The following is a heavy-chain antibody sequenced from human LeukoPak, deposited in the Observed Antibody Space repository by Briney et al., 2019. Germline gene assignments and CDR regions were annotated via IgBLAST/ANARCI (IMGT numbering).Heavy chain of an antibody. Sequence: PSETLSLTYTVSGGSISSYYWSWIRQPPGKGLEWIGYIYYSGSTNYNPSLKSRVTISVDTSKNQFSLKLSSVTAADTAVYYCARATRGTWLQFDYWGQGTLVTVSS. CDR2: IYYSGST. D-gene: IGHD5-12*01. CDR3: ARATRGTWLQFDY. CDR1: GGSISSYY. V-gene: IGHV4-59*01. J-gene: IGHJ4*02.